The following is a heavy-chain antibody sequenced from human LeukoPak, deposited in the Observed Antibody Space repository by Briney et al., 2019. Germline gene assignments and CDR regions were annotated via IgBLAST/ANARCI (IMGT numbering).Heavy chain of an antibody. CDR3: GREILIPRPNMFGGVNYGMDV. J-gene: IGHJ6*04. CDR1: GFSFSTYV. Sequence: GNCLRLSCVASGFSFSTYVMHWVRQAPGDGRGWVAVIWDEGSKRDYAESVKGGVTISRDNSKNPLYIQRNRLRAGDTAVYYCGREILIPRPNMFGGVNYGMDVWGEGTTVTVSS. D-gene: IGHD3-16*01. CDR2: IWDEGSKR. V-gene: IGHV3-33*01.